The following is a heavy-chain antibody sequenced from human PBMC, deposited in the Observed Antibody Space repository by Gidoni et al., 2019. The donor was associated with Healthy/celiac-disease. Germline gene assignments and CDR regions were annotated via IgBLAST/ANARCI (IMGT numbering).Heavy chain of an antibody. Sequence: EVQLVESGGGLVKPGGSLRLSCAASGFPFSSDSMNWVRQAPGKGREWVSSISSSSSYIYYADSVKGRFTISRDNAKNSLYLKMNSLRAEDTAVYYCARAGEGVEWSPFDYWGQGTLVTVSS. CDR3: ARAGEGVEWSPFDY. CDR2: ISSSSSYI. J-gene: IGHJ4*02. D-gene: IGHD3-3*01. CDR1: GFPFSSDS. V-gene: IGHV3-21*01.